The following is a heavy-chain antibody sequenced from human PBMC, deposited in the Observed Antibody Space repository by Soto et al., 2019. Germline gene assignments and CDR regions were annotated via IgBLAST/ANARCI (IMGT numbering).Heavy chain of an antibody. Sequence: PGGSLRLSCAASGFTFSSYAMSWVRQAPGMGLEWVSSISGSGGSSYYADSVKGRFTISRDNSKNALYLQMNSLRAEDTAVYYCAKERASRYLEWLSGDYWGQGTPVTVSS. CDR3: AKERASRYLEWLSGDY. V-gene: IGHV3-23*01. CDR1: GFTFSSYA. D-gene: IGHD3-3*01. CDR2: ISGSGGSS. J-gene: IGHJ4*02.